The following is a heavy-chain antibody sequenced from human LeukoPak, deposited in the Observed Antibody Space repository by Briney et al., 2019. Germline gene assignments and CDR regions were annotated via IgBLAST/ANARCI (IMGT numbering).Heavy chain of an antibody. D-gene: IGHD4-23*01. Sequence: SETLSLTCTVSGGSISSYYWSWIRQPPGKGLEWIGYIYYSGSTNYNPSLKSRVTISVDTSKNQFSLKLSSVTAADTAVYYCARGGPVVTREKYSQHWGQGTLVT. V-gene: IGHV4-59*01. CDR2: IYYSGST. CDR3: ARGGPVVTREKYSQH. CDR1: GGSISSYY. J-gene: IGHJ1*01.